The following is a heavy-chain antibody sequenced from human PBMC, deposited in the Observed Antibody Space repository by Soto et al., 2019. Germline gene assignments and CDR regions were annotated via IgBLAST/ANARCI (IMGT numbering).Heavy chain of an antibody. CDR3: ARHCGYWVREIDF. J-gene: IGHJ4*02. D-gene: IGHD2-8*02. Sequence: QTQLQESGPGLLRPSETLSLTCTVSGDSVNSNNVYWGWVRQPPGRRLEFIGNVYYSGITYYNPDFESRVTISVDTSKNQFTLRLTSVTAADTAVYYCARHCGYWVREIDFCGRGTLVTVSS. CDR1: GDSVNSNNVY. V-gene: IGHV4-39*01. CDR2: VYYSGIT.